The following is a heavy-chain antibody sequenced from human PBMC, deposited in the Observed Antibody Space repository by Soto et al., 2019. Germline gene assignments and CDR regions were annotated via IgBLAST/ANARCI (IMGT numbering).Heavy chain of an antibody. Sequence: QVQLVQSGAEVKKPGASVKVSCKASGYTFTSYGISWVRQAPGQGLEWMGWISAYNGNTNYAQKHEGRVPMTTDTPTSTAYRELRSLRSDDTGVYYCAAIVRVNDAFDVRGQGTMVTVSS. D-gene: IGHD3-10*01. V-gene: IGHV1-18*01. CDR3: AAIVRVNDAFDV. CDR2: ISAYNGNT. J-gene: IGHJ3*01. CDR1: GYTFTSYG.